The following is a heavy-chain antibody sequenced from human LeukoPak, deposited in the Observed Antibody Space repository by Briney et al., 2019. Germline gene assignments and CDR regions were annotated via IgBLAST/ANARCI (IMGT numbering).Heavy chain of an antibody. CDR3: AYLVVGTLDAFDI. D-gene: IGHD2-2*01. CDR2: ISSSSSYI. CDR1: GFTFSSYS. V-gene: IGHV3-21*01. Sequence: GASLRLSYAASGFTFSSYSMNWVRQAPGKGLEWDSSISSSSSYIYYADSVKGRFTISRDNAKNSLYLQMNSLRAEDTAVYYCAYLVVGTLDAFDIWGQGTMVTVSS. J-gene: IGHJ3*02.